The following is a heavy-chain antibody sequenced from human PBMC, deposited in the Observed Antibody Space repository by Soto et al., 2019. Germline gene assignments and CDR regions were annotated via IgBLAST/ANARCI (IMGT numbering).Heavy chain of an antibody. J-gene: IGHJ5*02. D-gene: IGHD6-13*01. Sequence: SETLSLTCAVSGYSISSGYYWGWIRQPPGKGLEWIGSIYHSGTTYYNPSLKSRVTISLDKSKNQFSLKLRSVTAADTAVYYRARSLLTSSWYAGSWGQGTLVTVS. CDR2: IYHSGTT. V-gene: IGHV4-38-2*01. CDR3: ARSLLTSSWYAGS. CDR1: GYSISSGYY.